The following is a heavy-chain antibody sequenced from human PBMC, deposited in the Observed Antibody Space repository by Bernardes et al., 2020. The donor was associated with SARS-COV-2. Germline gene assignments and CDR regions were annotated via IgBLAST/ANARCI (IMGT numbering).Heavy chain of an antibody. CDR2: INPNSGGT. D-gene: IGHD3-16*01. CDR3: ARLGGGPPAYYYSGMDV. CDR1: GYTFTGYY. Sequence: ASVKVSCKASGYTFTGYYMHWVRQAPGQGLEWMGWINPNSGGTNYAQKFQGWVTMTRDTSISTAYMELSRLRSDDTAVYYCARLGGGPPAYYYSGMDVWGHGTTVTVSS. V-gene: IGHV1-2*04. J-gene: IGHJ6*01.